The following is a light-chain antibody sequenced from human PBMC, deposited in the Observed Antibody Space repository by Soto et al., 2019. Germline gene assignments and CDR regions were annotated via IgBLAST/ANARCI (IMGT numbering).Light chain of an antibody. CDR1: QSVSSY. Sequence: PGERATLSCRASQSVSSYLAWYQQKPGQAPRLLIYDASNMATGIPARFSGSGSGTDFTLTISSLEPEDFAVYYCQQRSNWPPGYTFGQGTKLEIK. V-gene: IGKV3-11*01. CDR2: DAS. CDR3: QQRSNWPPGYT. J-gene: IGKJ2*01.